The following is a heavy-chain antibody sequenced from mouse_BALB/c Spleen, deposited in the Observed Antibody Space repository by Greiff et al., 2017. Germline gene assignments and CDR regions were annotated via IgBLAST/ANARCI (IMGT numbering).Heavy chain of an antibody. V-gene: IGHV2-9*02. CDR1: GFSLTSYG. J-gene: IGHJ4*01. Sequence: VKLVESGPGLVAPSQSLSITCTVSGFSLTSYGVHWVRQPPGKGLEWLGVIWAGGSTNYNSALMSRLSISKDNSKSQVFLKMNSLQTDDTAMYYCARAKLLRLYAMDYWGQGTSVTVSS. D-gene: IGHD1-1*01. CDR3: ARAKLLRLYAMDY. CDR2: IWAGGST.